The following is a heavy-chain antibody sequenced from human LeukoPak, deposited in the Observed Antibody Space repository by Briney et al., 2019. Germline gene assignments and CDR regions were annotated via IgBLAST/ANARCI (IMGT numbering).Heavy chain of an antibody. D-gene: IGHD5-12*01. Sequence: ASVTVSCKASGYTFTSYGISWVRQAPGQGLEWMGWISAYNGNTNYAQKLQGRVTMTTDTSTSTAHMELRSLRSDDTAVYYCARTQKGNSGYEAFDYWGQGTLVTVSS. CDR1: GYTFTSYG. J-gene: IGHJ4*02. V-gene: IGHV1-18*01. CDR3: ARTQKGNSGYEAFDY. CDR2: ISAYNGNT.